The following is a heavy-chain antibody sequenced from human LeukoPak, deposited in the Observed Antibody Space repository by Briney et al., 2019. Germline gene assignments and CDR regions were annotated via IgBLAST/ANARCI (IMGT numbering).Heavy chain of an antibody. V-gene: IGHV3-23*01. D-gene: IGHD3-22*01. CDR1: AFTFSSYA. CDR2: ISGSGGST. CDR3: AKDLTYYYDIAGYGYDY. Sequence: GGSLRLSCAASAFTFSSYAMIWVRQAPGKGLEWVSAISGSGGSTYYADTVKGRFTISRDNTKDTLYLQRNSLRAEDTAVYYCAKDLTYYYDIAGYGYDYWGQGTLVTVSS. J-gene: IGHJ4*02.